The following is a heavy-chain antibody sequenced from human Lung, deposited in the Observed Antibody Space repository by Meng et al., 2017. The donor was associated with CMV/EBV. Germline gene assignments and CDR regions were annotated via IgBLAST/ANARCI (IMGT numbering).Heavy chain of an antibody. D-gene: IGHD6-19*01. Sequence: QVTPWQTGAEMKTPGAYVKVSCTTSGFNFCDHYIHWVRQAPGQGLEWMGWVNSNNYATQYARKFQGRVSMTRDTYSSTAHMELRRLMSDDTAVYYCVRSSGWSRFDYWGQGTLVTVSS. CDR1: GFNFCDHY. CDR3: VRSSGWSRFDY. V-gene: IGHV1-2*02. CDR2: VNSNNYAT. J-gene: IGHJ4*02.